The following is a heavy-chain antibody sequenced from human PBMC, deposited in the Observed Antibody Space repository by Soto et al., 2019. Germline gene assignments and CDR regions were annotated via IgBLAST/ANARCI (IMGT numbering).Heavy chain of an antibody. V-gene: IGHV4-59*01. CDR1: GGSISSYY. CDR2: IYYSGST. J-gene: IGHJ6*03. CDR3: ARLGYYYYHLDV. D-gene: IGHD6-6*01. Sequence: SETLSLTCTVSGGSISSYYWSWIRQPPGKGLEWIGYIYYSGSTNYNPSLKSRVTISVDTSKNQFSLKLSSVTAADTAVYYCARLGYYYYHLDVWGKGTTVTVSS.